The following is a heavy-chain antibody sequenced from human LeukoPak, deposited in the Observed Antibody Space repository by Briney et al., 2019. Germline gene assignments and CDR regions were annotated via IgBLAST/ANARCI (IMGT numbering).Heavy chain of an antibody. D-gene: IGHD3-10*01. J-gene: IGHJ4*02. CDR1: GYTFTSYY. CDR3: ARGRRELKYGPDY. Sequence: ASVKVSCKASGYTFTSYYMHWVRQAPGQGLEWMGIINPSGGSTSYAQKFQGRVTMTRDTSANQFSLGLSSVTAADTAVYYCARGRRELKYGPDYWGQGTLVTVSS. CDR2: INPSGGST. V-gene: IGHV1-46*01.